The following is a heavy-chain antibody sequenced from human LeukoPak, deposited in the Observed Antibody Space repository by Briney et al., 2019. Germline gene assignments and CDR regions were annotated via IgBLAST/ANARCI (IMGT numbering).Heavy chain of an antibody. D-gene: IGHD5-12*01. CDR3: AGDLSGYDFYGWFDP. V-gene: IGHV3-21*01. J-gene: IGHJ5*02. CDR1: GFTFSSYS. Sequence: GGSLRLSCAASGFTFSSYSMNWVRQAPGKGLEWVSSISSSSSYIYYADSVKGRFTISRDNAKNSLFLQMNSLRAEDTAVYYCAGDLSGYDFYGWFDPWGQGTLVTVSS. CDR2: ISSSSSYI.